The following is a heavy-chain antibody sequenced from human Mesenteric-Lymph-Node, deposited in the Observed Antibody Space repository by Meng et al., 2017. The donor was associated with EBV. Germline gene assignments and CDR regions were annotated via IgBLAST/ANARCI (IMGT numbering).Heavy chain of an antibody. V-gene: IGHV1-3*01. CDR2: INVGKGDT. CDR3: ARRQQLTNWFDP. D-gene: IGHD6-13*01. CDR1: GYTFTSYA. J-gene: IGHJ5*02. Sequence: QVQRGQSGAEVKKPGASVTVSCKASGYTFTSYAMHWVRQAPGQRLEWMGWINVGKGDTKYSQKFQGRVTITRDTSASTAYMELSSLRSEDTAVYYCARRQQLTNWFDPWGQGTLVTVSS.